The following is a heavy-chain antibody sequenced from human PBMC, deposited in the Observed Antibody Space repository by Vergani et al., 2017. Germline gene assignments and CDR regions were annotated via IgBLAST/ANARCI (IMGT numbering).Heavy chain of an antibody. J-gene: IGHJ5*02. D-gene: IGHD3-16*01. CDR3: AKDLGTSAEGGWFDP. V-gene: IGHV3-9*02. CDR1: GFTSAGYA. CDR2: ISRNSNSI. Sequence: EVQLVESGGGLVQPGGSLRLSCAASGFTSAGYAMHWVRQAPGKGLEWVSGISRNSNSIGYADSVKGRFTISRDNAKNSLYLQMNSLRAEDTALYYCAKDLGTSAEGGWFDPWGQGTLVTVSS.